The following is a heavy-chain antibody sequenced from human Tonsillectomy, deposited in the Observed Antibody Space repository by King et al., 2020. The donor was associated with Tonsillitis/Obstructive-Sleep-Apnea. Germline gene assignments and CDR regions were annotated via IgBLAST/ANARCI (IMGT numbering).Heavy chain of an antibody. CDR3: ARDWRYCSSTSCYSGIGY. CDR2: INPNSVCP. CDR1: GYTFTGYY. J-gene: IGHJ4*02. D-gene: IGHD2-2*01. Sequence: QLVQSGAEVKKPGASVKGSCKASGYTFTGYYMHWVRQAPGQGLEWMEWINPNSVCPNYAQKCQGWGTMTRDTSISTAYMELSRLRSDDTAVYYCARDWRYCSSTSCYSGIGYWGQGTLVTVSS. V-gene: IGHV1-2*04.